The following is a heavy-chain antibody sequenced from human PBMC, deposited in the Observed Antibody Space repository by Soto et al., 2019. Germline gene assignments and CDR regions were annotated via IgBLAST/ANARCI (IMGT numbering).Heavy chain of an antibody. D-gene: IGHD6-6*01. CDR2: IYWNDDK. Sequence: SGPTLVNPTQTLTLTCTFSGFSLSTSGVGVGWIRQPPGKALEWLALIYWNDDKRYSPSLKSRLTITKDASKNQVVLTMTNMDPVDTATHYCPHSVKGSSGFDYWGQGTLVTVSS. CDR1: GFSLSTSGVG. J-gene: IGHJ4*02. V-gene: IGHV2-5*01. CDR3: PHSVKGSSGFDY.